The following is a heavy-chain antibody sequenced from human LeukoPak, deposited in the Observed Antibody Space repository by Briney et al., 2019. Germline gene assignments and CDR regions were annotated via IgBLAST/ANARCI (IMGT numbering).Heavy chain of an antibody. J-gene: IGHJ4*02. V-gene: IGHV3-30*18. CDR2: ISYDGSNK. CDR3: AKRSADYGDYSDY. Sequence: GGSLRLSCAASGFTVSSYGMHWVRQAPGKGLEWVAVISYDGSNKYYADSVKGRFTISRDNPKNTLYLQMNSLRAEDTAVYYCAKRSADYGDYSDYWGQGTLVTVSS. CDR1: GFTVSSYG. D-gene: IGHD4-17*01.